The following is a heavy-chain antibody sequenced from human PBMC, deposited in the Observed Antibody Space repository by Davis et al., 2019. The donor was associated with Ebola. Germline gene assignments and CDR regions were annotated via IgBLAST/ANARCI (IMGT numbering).Heavy chain of an antibody. CDR2: IYHSGSP. Sequence: SETLSLTCVVSGGSITRGGYAWSWIRQTPGKGLEWIGYIYHSGSPYYNPSLASRVTISRDRSTNQFSLDLTSVTAADTAVYYCARAPDYDDLVGSWFDPWGQGTLVTVSS. D-gene: IGHD4-17*01. CDR3: ARAPDYDDLVGSWFDP. CDR1: GGSITRGGYA. J-gene: IGHJ5*02. V-gene: IGHV4-30-2*01.